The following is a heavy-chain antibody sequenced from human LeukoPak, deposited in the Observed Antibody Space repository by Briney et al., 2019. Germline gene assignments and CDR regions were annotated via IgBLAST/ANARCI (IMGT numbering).Heavy chain of an antibody. D-gene: IGHD3-22*01. CDR2: INHSGST. Sequence: SETLSLTCAVYGGSVSDHYWSWIRQPPGKGLEWIGEINHSGSTNYNPSLKSRVTISVDTSKNQFSLKLSSVTAADTAVYYCARELVDSSGYYWDWFDPWGQGTLVTASS. CDR1: GGSVSDHY. V-gene: IGHV4-34*01. J-gene: IGHJ5*02. CDR3: ARELVDSSGYYWDWFDP.